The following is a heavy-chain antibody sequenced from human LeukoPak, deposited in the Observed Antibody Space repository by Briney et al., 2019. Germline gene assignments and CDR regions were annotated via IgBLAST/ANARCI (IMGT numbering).Heavy chain of an antibody. CDR3: ARQMYRGDFDY. Sequence: PSETLSLTCTVSGGSISSYYWSWIRQPPGKGLEWIGYIYYSGSTNYNPSLKGRVTISVDTSKNQFSLKLSSVTAADTAVYYCARQMYRGDFDYWGQGTLVTVSS. CDR1: GGSISSYY. J-gene: IGHJ4*02. V-gene: IGHV4-59*08. D-gene: IGHD1-1*01. CDR2: IYYSGST.